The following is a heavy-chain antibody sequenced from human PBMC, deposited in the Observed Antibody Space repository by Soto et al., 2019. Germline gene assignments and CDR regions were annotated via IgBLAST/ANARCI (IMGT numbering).Heavy chain of an antibody. CDR3: ARIRSRTVAIVDF. V-gene: IGHV4-28*01. Sequence: PSETLSLTCAVSGYSITSSHWWGWIRQSPGKGLEWIGDMYFSGSTHHNPSLKSRVTMSIDTSKNQFSLKVSSVTAVDTAVYYCARIRSRTVAIVDFWGPGTLVTVSS. CDR1: GYSITSSHW. J-gene: IGHJ4*02. D-gene: IGHD4-17*01. CDR2: MYFSGST.